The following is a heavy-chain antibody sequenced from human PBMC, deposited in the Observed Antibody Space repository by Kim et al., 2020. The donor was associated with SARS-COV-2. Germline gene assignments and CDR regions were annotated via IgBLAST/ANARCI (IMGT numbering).Heavy chain of an antibody. CDR1: GFTFSTYA. D-gene: IGHD6-6*01. V-gene: IGHV3-23*01. J-gene: IGHJ4*02. CDR3: AKDFYSSSSVYFDY. CDR2: ITDSGGST. Sequence: GGSLRLSCAASGFTFSTYAMSWVRQGPGKGLEWVSGITDSGGSTYYADSVKGRFTISRDNSKNTLYLQLNSLRAEDTAVYYCAKDFYSSSSVYFDYWGQGTLVTVSS.